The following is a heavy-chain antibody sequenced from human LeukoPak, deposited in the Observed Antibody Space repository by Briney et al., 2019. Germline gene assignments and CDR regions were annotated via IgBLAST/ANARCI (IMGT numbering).Heavy chain of an antibody. J-gene: IGHJ4*02. CDR3: ARGGGPLQSFDY. Sequence: SETLSLTCTVSGYSISSGYYWGWIRQPPGKGLGWIGSIYHSGSTYYNPSLKSRVTISVDTSKNQFSLKLSSVTAADTAVYYCARGGGPLQSFDYWGQGTLVTVSS. CDR2: IYHSGST. CDR1: GYSISSGYY. V-gene: IGHV4-38-2*02. D-gene: IGHD4-11*01.